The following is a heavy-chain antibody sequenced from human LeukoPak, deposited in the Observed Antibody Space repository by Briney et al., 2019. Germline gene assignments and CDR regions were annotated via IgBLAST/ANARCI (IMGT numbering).Heavy chain of an antibody. D-gene: IGHD6-6*01. Sequence: PSETLSLTCTVSGGSISSGNYYWSWIRQPAGKGLEWIGRIYTSGSTNYNPSLKSRVTISADTSKNQFSLKLSSVTAADTAVYYCARVVEDIGYSSSFAFDYWGQGTLVTVSS. CDR1: GGSISSGNYY. V-gene: IGHV4-61*02. J-gene: IGHJ4*02. CDR2: IYTSGST. CDR3: ARVVEDIGYSSSFAFDY.